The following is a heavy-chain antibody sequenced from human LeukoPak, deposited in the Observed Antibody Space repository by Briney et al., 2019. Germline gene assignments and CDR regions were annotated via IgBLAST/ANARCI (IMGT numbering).Heavy chain of an antibody. V-gene: IGHV1-8*01. J-gene: IGHJ6*02. CDR2: MNPNSGNT. CDR1: GYTFTSYD. Sequence: ASVKVSCKASGYTFTSYDINWVRQATGQGLEWMGWMNPNSGNTGYAQKFQGRATMARNTSISTAYMELSSLRSEDTAVYYCAREFHCSGGSCAKNRANYYYYYGMDVWGQGTTVTVSS. CDR3: AREFHCSGGSCAKNRANYYYYYGMDV. D-gene: IGHD2-15*01.